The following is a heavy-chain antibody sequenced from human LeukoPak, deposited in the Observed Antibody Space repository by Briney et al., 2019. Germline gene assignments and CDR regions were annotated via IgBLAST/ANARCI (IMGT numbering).Heavy chain of an antibody. CDR2: IYYSGST. J-gene: IGHJ6*02. Sequence: SETLSLTCTVSGGSISSGDYYWSWLRQPPGKGLEWIGYIYYSGSTYYNPSLKSRVTISVDTSKNQFSLKLSSVTAADTAVYYCAREAVGSGSPIYYYYYGMDVWGQGATVTVSS. D-gene: IGHD3-10*01. V-gene: IGHV4-30-4*01. CDR1: GGSISSGDYY. CDR3: AREAVGSGSPIYYYYYGMDV.